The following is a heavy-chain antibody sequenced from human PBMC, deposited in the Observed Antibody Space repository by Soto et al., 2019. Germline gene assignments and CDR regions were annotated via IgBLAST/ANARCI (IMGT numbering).Heavy chain of an antibody. CDR1: GFTFSSYA. CDR2: ISYDGSNK. D-gene: IGHD6-19*01. Sequence: GGSLRLSCAASGFTFSSYAMHWVRQVPGKGLEWVAVISYDGSNKYYADSVKGRFTISRDNSKNTLYLQMNSLRAEDTAVYYCAASGWYSLDYWGQGTLVTVSS. V-gene: IGHV3-30-3*01. CDR3: AASGWYSLDY. J-gene: IGHJ4*02.